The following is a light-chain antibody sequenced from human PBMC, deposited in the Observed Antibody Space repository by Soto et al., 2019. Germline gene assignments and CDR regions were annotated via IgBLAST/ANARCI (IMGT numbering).Light chain of an antibody. CDR1: QSVSNY. CDR3: QQRYRWPET. V-gene: IGKV3-11*01. CDR2: DAS. J-gene: IGKJ1*01. Sequence: EIVLTQSPGTLSLSPGERATISCRAIQSVSNYLAWYQQKPGQFPSLLIYDASNRATGIPARFSGSGSGTDFTLSISSLEPEDFAVYYCQQRYRWPETFGQGTKVDIK.